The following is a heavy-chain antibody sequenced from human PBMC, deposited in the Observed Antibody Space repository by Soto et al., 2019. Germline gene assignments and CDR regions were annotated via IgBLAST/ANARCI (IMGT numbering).Heavy chain of an antibody. CDR3: AKATTNGGWFNPFDS. CDR2: LSGSGTST. Sequence: EVQLLESGGGLVQPGGSLRLSCAASGFSFVNYAMNWVRQAPGKGLEWFSGLSGSGTSTYYADSVKGRFTISRDNSRDTLFLQMNSLTADDTAVYYCAKATTNGGWFNPFDSWGQGALVTVSS. CDR1: GFSFVNYA. D-gene: IGHD6-19*01. J-gene: IGHJ4*02. V-gene: IGHV3-23*01.